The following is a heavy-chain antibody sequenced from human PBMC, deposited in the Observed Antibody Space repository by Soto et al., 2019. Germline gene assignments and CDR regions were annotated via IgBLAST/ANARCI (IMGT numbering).Heavy chain of an antibody. J-gene: IGHJ3*02. CDR2: ISSSSSTI. CDR3: ARDWGYNWNGDAFDI. V-gene: IGHV3-48*02. Sequence: EVQLVESGGGLVQPGGSLRLSCAASGFTFSSYSMNWVRQAPGKGLEWVSYISSSSSTIYYADSVKGRFTISRDNAKNSLYLQMNSLRDEDTAVYYCARDWGYNWNGDAFDIWGQGTMVTVSS. CDR1: GFTFSSYS. D-gene: IGHD1-20*01.